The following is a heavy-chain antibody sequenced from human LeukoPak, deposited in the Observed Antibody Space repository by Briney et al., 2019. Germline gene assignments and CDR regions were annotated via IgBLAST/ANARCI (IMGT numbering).Heavy chain of an antibody. CDR3: ARDLGDDYSSPFDY. Sequence: SETLSLTCTVSGGSISSGSYYWSWIRQPAGKGLEWIGRIYTSGSTNYNPSLKSRVTISVDTSKNQFSLKLSSVTAADTAVYYCARDLGDDYSSPFDYWGQGTLVTVSS. CDR2: IYTSGST. V-gene: IGHV4-61*02. CDR1: GGSISSGSYY. D-gene: IGHD6-13*01. J-gene: IGHJ4*02.